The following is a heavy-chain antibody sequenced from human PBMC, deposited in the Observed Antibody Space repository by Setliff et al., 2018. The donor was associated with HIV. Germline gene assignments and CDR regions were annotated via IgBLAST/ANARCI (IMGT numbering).Heavy chain of an antibody. J-gene: IGHJ4*02. Sequence: KPSETLSLTCTVSGGSISSYYWSWIRQPPGKGLEWIGYIYTSGSTNYNPSLKSRVTISVDTSKNQFSLKLSSVTAADTAVYYCARGLSFDDPGGFDYWGQGTLVTVSS. CDR2: IYTSGST. V-gene: IGHV4-4*09. CDR3: ARGLSFDDPGGFDY. D-gene: IGHD2-2*01. CDR1: GGSISSYY.